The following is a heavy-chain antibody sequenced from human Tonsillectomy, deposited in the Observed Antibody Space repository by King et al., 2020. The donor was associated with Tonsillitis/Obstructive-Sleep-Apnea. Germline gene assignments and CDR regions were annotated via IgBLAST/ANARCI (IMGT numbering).Heavy chain of an antibody. D-gene: IGHD2-2*01. V-gene: IGHV2-5*02. CDR1: GFSHSTSGVG. CDR3: AHKVTSSYYYSGLNV. Sequence: TLKESGPTLVRPTQTLTLTCTFSGFSHSTSGVGVGWIRQPPGKALEWLALIYWDDDRRYSPSLKSRLTITKDTSKNQVVLTMTNVDPVDTATYYCAHKVTSSYYYSGLNVWGQGTTVTVSS. J-gene: IGHJ6*02. CDR2: IYWDDDR.